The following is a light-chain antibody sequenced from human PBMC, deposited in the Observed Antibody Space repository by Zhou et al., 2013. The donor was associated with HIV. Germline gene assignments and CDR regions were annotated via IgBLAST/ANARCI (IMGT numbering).Light chain of an antibody. J-gene: IGKJ4*01. CDR3: QHYDNRLFLT. V-gene: IGKV3-15*01. Sequence: EVVMTQSPSTLSVSPGERVTLSCRASQNVFSNLAWYQQKPGQAPSLLIYDTSTRATGVPARFSGSGSGTEFTLTISSLQSEDFGVYFCQHYDNRLFLTFGGGTKVEIK. CDR2: DTS. CDR1: QNVFSN.